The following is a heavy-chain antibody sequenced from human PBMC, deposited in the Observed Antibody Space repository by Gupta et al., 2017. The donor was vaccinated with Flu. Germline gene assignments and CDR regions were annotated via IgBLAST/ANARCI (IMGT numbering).Heavy chain of an antibody. V-gene: IGHV7-4-1*02. D-gene: IGHD3-3*01. Sequence: ISWVRQAPGQGPEWMGWINTDTRNPTYAQGFTGRFVMSSDTSVTTAYLQINSLTTEDTAVYYCARGRFFGVSPAGYWGQGTQVTVSS. CDR2: INTDTRNP. J-gene: IGHJ4*02. CDR3: ARGRFFGVSPAGY.